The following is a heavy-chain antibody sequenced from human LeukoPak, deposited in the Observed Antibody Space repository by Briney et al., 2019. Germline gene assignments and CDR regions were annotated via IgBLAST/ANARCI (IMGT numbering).Heavy chain of an antibody. J-gene: IGHJ6*02. V-gene: IGHV7-4-1*02. Sequence: GASVKVSCKASGYTFTSYAMNWVRQAPGQGLEWMGWINTNTGNPTYAQGFTGRFVFSLDTSVSTAYLQISSLKAEDTAVYYCARDMKGQWLVPYYYYGMDVWGQGTTVTVSS. D-gene: IGHD6-19*01. CDR2: INTNTGNP. CDR3: ARDMKGQWLVPYYYYGMDV. CDR1: GYTFTSYA.